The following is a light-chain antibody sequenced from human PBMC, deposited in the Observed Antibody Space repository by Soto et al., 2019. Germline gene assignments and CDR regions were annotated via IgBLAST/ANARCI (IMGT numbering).Light chain of an antibody. Sequence: EIVLTQSPGTLSLSPGERATLSCRASQSVSSGYLAWYQQKPGQAPRLVIYNTSHRAAGIPDRFIGSGSETDFTLTISRLEPEDFAVYYCQQYDSSPLYSFGQGTNLEIK. V-gene: IGKV3-20*01. CDR2: NTS. J-gene: IGKJ2*01. CDR1: QSVSSGY. CDR3: QQYDSSPLYS.